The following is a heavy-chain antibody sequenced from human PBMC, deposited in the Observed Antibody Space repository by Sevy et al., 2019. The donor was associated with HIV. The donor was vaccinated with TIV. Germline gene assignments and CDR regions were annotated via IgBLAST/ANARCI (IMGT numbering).Heavy chain of an antibody. CDR3: ARDFGGYSGYDSGYYFDY. V-gene: IGHV3-7*03. Sequence: GGSLRLSCAASGFTFSSYWMSWVRQAPGKGLEWVANIKQDGSEKYYVDSVKGRFTISRDNAKNSLYLQMNSLRAEDTAVYYCARDFGGYSGYDSGYYFDYWGQGTLVTVSS. CDR1: GFTFSSYW. D-gene: IGHD5-12*01. CDR2: IKQDGSEK. J-gene: IGHJ4*02.